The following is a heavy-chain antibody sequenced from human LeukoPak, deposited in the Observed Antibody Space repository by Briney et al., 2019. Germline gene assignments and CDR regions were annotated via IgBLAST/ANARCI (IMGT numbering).Heavy chain of an antibody. CDR2: ISGSGGST. Sequence: GGSLRLSCAASGFTFSSYAMSWVRQAPGKGLEWVSAISGSGGSTYYADSVKGRFTISRDNSKTTQYLQRNSLRAEDTAVYYCAARGSYSYWGQGTLVTVSS. D-gene: IGHD1-26*01. CDR3: AARGSYSY. CDR1: GFTFSSYA. V-gene: IGHV3-23*01. J-gene: IGHJ4*02.